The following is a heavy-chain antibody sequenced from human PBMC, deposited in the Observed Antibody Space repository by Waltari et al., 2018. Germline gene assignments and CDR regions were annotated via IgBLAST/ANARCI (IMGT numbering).Heavy chain of an antibody. V-gene: IGHV1-18*01. Sequence: QVQLVQSGAEVKKPGASVKVSCKASGYTFTSYGISWVRQAPGQGLEWMGWISAYNGNTNYAQKLQGRVTMTTDTSTSTANMELRSLRSDDTAVYYCAREGESSIAARPPDYWGQGTLVTVSS. D-gene: IGHD6-6*01. CDR1: GYTFTSYG. CDR2: ISAYNGNT. J-gene: IGHJ4*02. CDR3: AREGESSIAARPPDY.